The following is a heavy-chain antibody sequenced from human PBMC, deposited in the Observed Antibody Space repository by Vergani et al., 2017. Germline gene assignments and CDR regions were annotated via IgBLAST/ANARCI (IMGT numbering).Heavy chain of an antibody. CDR1: GGSFSGYY. CDR3: ARDFPSAGTVPYYCMDG. V-gene: IGHV4-34*01. Sequence: QVQLQQWGAGLLKPSETLSLTCAVYGGSFSGYYWSWIRQPPGKGLEWIGEINHSGSTNYNPSLKSRVTIAVDTSKNQFSLTLSSVTAADTAVYYCARDFPSAGTVPYYCMDGWGQGTTVTVSS. CDR2: INHSGST. D-gene: IGHD6-13*01. J-gene: IGHJ6*02.